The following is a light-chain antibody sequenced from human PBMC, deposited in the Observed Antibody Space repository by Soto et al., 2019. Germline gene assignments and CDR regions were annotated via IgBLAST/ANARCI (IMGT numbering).Light chain of an antibody. CDR1: QGISIY. J-gene: IGKJ1*01. V-gene: IGKV1-33*01. CDR2: DAS. Sequence: DIQMTQSPSSLSASVGYRVTITCLASQGISIYLNWFQQKPGKAPKLLIYDASNLQTGVPSRFSGSGSGTEFSLTISSLQPDDFATYYCQQYSSYSEAFGQGTKVDIK. CDR3: QQYSSYSEA.